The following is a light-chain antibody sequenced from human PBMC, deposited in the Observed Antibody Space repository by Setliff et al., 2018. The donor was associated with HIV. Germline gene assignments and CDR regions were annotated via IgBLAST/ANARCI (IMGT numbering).Light chain of an antibody. J-gene: IGLJ1*01. V-gene: IGLV2-11*01. CDR1: TSDVGGYNL. Sequence: ALAQPRSVSGSPGQSVTISCTGTTSDVGGYNLVSWYQHHPGKAPKLMIYDVIKRPSGVPDRFSGSKPGNTASLTISGLQAEDEADYYCCSYAGSHTFVFGTGTKVTVL. CDR2: DVI. CDR3: CSYAGSHTFV.